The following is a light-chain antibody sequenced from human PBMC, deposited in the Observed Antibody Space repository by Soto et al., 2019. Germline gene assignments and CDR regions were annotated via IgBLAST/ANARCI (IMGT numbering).Light chain of an antibody. J-gene: IGLJ2*01. Sequence: QSVLTQPPSASGSPGQSVTISCTGTSNDVGGYNYVSWYQQHPGKAPKLMIYEVSKRPSGVPDRFSGSKSGNTASLTVSGLQAEDEADYYCSSYAGSNSYVVFGGGTKLTVL. CDR3: SSYAGSNSYVV. CDR2: EVS. V-gene: IGLV2-8*01. CDR1: SNDVGGYNY.